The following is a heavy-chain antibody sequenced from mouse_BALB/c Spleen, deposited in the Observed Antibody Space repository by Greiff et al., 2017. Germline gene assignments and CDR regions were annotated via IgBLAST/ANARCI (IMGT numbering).Heavy chain of an antibody. D-gene: IGHD2-14*01. Sequence: EVQLQQSGPELVKPGASVKMSCKASGYTFTSYWMHWVKQRPGQGLEWIGAIYPGNSDTSYNQKFKGKAKLTAVTSTSTAYMELSSLTNEDSAVYYCTREVRYAMDYWGQGTSVTVSS. CDR2: IYPGNSDT. J-gene: IGHJ4*01. V-gene: IGHV1-5*01. CDR1: GYTFTSYW. CDR3: TREVRYAMDY.